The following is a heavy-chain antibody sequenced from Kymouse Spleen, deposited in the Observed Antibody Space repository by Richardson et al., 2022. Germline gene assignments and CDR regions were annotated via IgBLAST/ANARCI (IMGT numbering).Heavy chain of an antibody. CDR2: IYHSGST. V-gene: IGHV4-4*02. CDR3: ARALYGSGIPYYYYYYGMDV. Sequence: QVQLQESGPGLVKPSGTLSLTCAVSGGSISSSNWWSWVRQPPGKGLEWIGEIYHSGSTNYNPSLKSRVTISVDKSKNQFSLKLSSVTAADTAVYYCARALYGSGIPYYYYYYGMDVWGQGTTVTVSS. D-gene: IGHD3-10*01. J-gene: IGHJ6*02. CDR1: GGSISSSNW.